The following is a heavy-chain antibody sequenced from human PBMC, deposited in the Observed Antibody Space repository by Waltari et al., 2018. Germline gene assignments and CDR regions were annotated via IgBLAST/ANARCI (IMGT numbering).Heavy chain of an antibody. J-gene: IGHJ4*02. CDR3: TSVWYYYFDY. Sequence: QVQLVESGGGVVQPGRSLRLSCAASGFTFSSYAMHWVRQAPGKGLEWVAVISYDGSNKYYADSVKGRFTISRDNSKNTLYLQMNSLKTEDTAVYYCTSVWYYYFDYWGQGTLVTVSS. CDR2: ISYDGSNK. D-gene: IGHD6-13*01. CDR1: GFTFSSYA. V-gene: IGHV3-30*07.